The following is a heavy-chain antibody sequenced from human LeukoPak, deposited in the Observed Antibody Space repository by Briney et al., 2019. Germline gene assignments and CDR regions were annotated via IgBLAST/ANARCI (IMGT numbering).Heavy chain of an antibody. Sequence: ASVKVSCKASGYTFTSNYIHWVRQAPGQGLEWMGMIYPRDGSTSYAQKFQGRVTVTRDTSTSTVYMELSSLRSEDTAVYYCARDIGYSYGYPVDYWGQGTLVTVSS. V-gene: IGHV1-46*01. CDR1: GYTFTSNY. CDR3: ARDIGYSYGYPVDY. CDR2: IYPRDGST. D-gene: IGHD5-18*01. J-gene: IGHJ4*02.